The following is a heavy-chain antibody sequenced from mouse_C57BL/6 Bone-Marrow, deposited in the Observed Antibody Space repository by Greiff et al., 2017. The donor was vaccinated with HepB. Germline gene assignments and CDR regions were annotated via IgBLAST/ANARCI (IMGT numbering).Heavy chain of an antibody. CDR3: ARDKTIPSYWYFDV. Sequence: EVKLQESGGGLVKPGGSLKLSCAASGFTFSSYAMSWVRQTPEKRLEWVATISDGGSYTYYPDNVKGRFTISRDNAKNNLYLQMSHLKSEDTAMYYCARDKTIPSYWYFDVWGTGTTVTVSS. CDR1: GFTFSSYA. J-gene: IGHJ1*03. V-gene: IGHV5-4*01. CDR2: ISDGGSYT. D-gene: IGHD1-1*02.